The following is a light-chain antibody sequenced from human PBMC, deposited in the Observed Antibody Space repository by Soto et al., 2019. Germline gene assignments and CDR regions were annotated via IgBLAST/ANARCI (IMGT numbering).Light chain of an antibody. CDR3: QAWDSSNVI. CDR1: KLGDKY. CDR2: QGN. Sequence: SYELTQPPSVSVSPGQTASITCSGDKLGDKYTYWYQQKPGQSPKLVIYQGNKRPSGIPERFSGSSSGNTATLTISGTQAMDEADYYCQAWDSSNVIFGGGTKLTVL. J-gene: IGLJ2*01. V-gene: IGLV3-1*01.